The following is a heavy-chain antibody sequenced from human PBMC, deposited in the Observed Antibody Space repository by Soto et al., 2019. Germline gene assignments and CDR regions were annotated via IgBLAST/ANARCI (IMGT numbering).Heavy chain of an antibody. CDR2: IYYSGST. CDR1: GGSISSYY. D-gene: IGHD3-10*01. Sequence: PSETLSLTCTVAGGSISSYYWSRIRQPPGKGLEWIGYIYYSGSTNYNPSLKSRVTISVDTSKNQFSLKLSSVTAADTAVYYCARDSGRITMVRGVIQPERYYYYYMDVWGKGTTVTVSS. J-gene: IGHJ6*03. V-gene: IGHV4-59*01. CDR3: ARDSGRITMVRGVIQPERYYYYYMDV.